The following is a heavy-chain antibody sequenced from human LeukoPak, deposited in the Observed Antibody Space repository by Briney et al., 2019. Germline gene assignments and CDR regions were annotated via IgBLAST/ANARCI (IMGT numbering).Heavy chain of an antibody. CDR2: IWYGGSNK. D-gene: IGHD3-22*01. CDR3: AKDQGGYPDY. V-gene: IGHV3-30*02. CDR1: EFTFSSYA. Sequence: GGSLRLSCAASEFTFSSYAMSWVRQAPGKGLEWVAVIWYGGSNKYYADSVKGRFTISRDNSENTLYLQMNSLRAEDTAVYYCAKDQGGYPDYWGQGTLVTVSS. J-gene: IGHJ4*02.